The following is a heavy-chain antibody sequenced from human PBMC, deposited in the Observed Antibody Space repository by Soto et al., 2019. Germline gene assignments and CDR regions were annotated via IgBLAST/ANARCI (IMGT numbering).Heavy chain of an antibody. CDR1: GYSFTGYS. V-gene: IGHV1-8*02. D-gene: IGHD3-3*01. CDR2: MNPKSGNT. CDR3: ARGGWDYDFWSGLGYYYYYMDV. Sequence: ASVKVSCKASGYSFTGYSMHWVRQAPGQGLEWMGWMNPKSGNTGYAQKFQGRVTMTRNTSISTAYMELSSLRSEDTAVYYCARGGWDYDFWSGLGYYYYYMDVWGKGTTVTVSS. J-gene: IGHJ6*03.